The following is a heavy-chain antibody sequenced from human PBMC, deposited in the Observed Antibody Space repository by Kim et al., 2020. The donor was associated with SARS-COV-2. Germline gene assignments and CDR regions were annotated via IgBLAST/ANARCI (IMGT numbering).Heavy chain of an antibody. V-gene: IGHV3-53*04. CDR2: YSGCIT. CDR3: ARAAQV. J-gene: IGHJ4*02. Sequence: YSGCITYYTVSVKGRFTISRHSSKNTLYLQMNSLTPEDTAVYYCARAAQVWGQGTLVTVSS. D-gene: IGHD6-25*01.